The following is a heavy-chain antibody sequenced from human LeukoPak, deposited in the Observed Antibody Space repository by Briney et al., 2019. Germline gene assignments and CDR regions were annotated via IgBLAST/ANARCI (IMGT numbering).Heavy chain of an antibody. CDR1: GGSISSSSYY. CDR3: ARYDGGTTHFDY. V-gene: IGHV4-39*07. J-gene: IGHJ4*02. CDR2: IYYSGST. D-gene: IGHD4-23*01. Sequence: SETLSLTCTVSGGSISSSSYYWGWIRQPPGKGLEWIGSIYYSGSTYYNPSLKSRVTISVDTSKNQFSLKLSSVTAADTAVYYCARYDGGTTHFDYWGQGTLVTVSS.